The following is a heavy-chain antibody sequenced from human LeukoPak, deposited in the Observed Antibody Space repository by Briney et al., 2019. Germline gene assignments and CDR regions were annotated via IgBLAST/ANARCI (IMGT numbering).Heavy chain of an antibody. V-gene: IGHV4-59*11. Sequence: SETLSLTCTGSGGSISTHYWSWIRQPPGRGLAWIGYIYHTGSTNLHPSLKSRVTISVDTSKNQFSLKLSSVTAADTAVYYCARRGVSGSWYSFDYWGQGTLITVSS. CDR3: ARRGVSGSWYSFDY. CDR1: GGSISTHY. J-gene: IGHJ4*02. CDR2: IYHTGST. D-gene: IGHD6-13*01.